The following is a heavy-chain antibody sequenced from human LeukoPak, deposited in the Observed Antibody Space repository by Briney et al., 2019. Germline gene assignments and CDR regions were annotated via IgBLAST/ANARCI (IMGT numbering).Heavy chain of an antibody. V-gene: IGHV3-7*01. J-gene: IGHJ4*02. Sequence: PGGSLRLSCTASRFTVSSYWMNWVRQAPGKGLEWVANIKQDGSRKYYVDSVKGRFTISRDNAKNSLYLQMNSLRAEDTAVYYCARDVSGTGGKDYWGQGTLVTVSS. CDR3: ARDVSGTGGKDY. D-gene: IGHD1-1*01. CDR1: RFTVSSYW. CDR2: IKQDGSRK.